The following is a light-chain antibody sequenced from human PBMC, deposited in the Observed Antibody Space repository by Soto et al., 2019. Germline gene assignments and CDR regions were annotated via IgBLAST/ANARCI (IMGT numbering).Light chain of an antibody. CDR1: QSVRSSY. CDR2: GAS. J-gene: IGKJ1*01. CDR3: LQYGTFPRT. Sequence: EIVLTQSPGTLSLSPEERATLSCRASQSVRSSYLAWYQQNAGQAPRLLIYGASSRATGIPDRFSGSGSGTDFTLTISRLEPEDFAVYYRLQYGTFPRTFGQGTKVEIK. V-gene: IGKV3-20*01.